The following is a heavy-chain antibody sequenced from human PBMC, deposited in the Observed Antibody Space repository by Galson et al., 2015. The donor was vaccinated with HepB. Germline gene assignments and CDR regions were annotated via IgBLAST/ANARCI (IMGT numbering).Heavy chain of an antibody. Sequence: SVKVSCKASGYTFTGYYMHWVRQAPGQGLEWMGWINPNSGGTNYAQKFQGRVTMTRDTSISTAYMELSRLRSDDTAVYYCARSSFVVPAADYWGQGTLVTVSS. V-gene: IGHV1-2*02. CDR2: INPNSGGT. D-gene: IGHD2-2*01. CDR3: ARSSFVVPAADY. CDR1: GYTFTGYY. J-gene: IGHJ4*02.